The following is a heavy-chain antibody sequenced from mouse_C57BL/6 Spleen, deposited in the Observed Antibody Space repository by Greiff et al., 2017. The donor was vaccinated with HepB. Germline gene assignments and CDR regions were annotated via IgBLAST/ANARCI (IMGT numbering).Heavy chain of an antibody. CDR3: ARPVTTRGWFAY. J-gene: IGHJ3*01. D-gene: IGHD2-3*01. Sequence: DVMLVESGGGLVKPGGSLKLSCAASGFTFSDYGMHWVRQAPEKGLEWVAYISSGSSTIYYADTVKGRFTISRDNAKNTLFLQMTSLRSEDTAMYYCARPVTTRGWFAYWGQGTLVTVSA. V-gene: IGHV5-17*01. CDR1: GFTFSDYG. CDR2: ISSGSSTI.